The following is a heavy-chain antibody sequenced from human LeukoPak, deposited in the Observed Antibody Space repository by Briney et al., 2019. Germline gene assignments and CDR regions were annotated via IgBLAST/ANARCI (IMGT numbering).Heavy chain of an antibody. CDR2: IVPIFGTA. V-gene: IGHV1-69*13. J-gene: IGHJ5*02. CDR1: GGTFSSYA. Sequence: ASVKVSCKASGGTFSSYAISWVRQAPGQGLEWMGGIVPIFGTANYAQKFQGRVTITADESTSTAYMELSSLRSEDTAVYYCARTERYYGSQSWFDPWGQGTLVTVSS. D-gene: IGHD3-10*01. CDR3: ARTERYYGSQSWFDP.